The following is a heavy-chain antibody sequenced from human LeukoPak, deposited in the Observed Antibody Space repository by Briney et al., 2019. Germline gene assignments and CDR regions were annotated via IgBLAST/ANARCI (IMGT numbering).Heavy chain of an antibody. CDR1: GGSSSGYY. J-gene: IGHJ3*02. CDR2: INHSGST. Sequence: SETLSLTCAVYGGSSSGYYWSWIRQPPGKGLEWIGEINHSGSTNYNPSLKSRVTISVDTSKNQFSLKLSSVTAADTAVYYCARAEDDAFDIWGQGTMVTVSS. CDR3: ARAEDDAFDI. V-gene: IGHV4-34*01.